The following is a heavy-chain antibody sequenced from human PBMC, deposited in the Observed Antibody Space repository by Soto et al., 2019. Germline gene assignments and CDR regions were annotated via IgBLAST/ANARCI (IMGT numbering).Heavy chain of an antibody. CDR2: ISTSSSYI. Sequence: GGSLRLSCAASGFTFSSFSVNWVRQAPGKGLEWVSFISTSSSYIYYADSVKGRFTISRDNAKNSLYLQMNSLRAEDTAVYYCARDDYGSGSYPWGQGTLVTVSS. CDR1: GFTFSSFS. CDR3: ARDDYGSGSYP. J-gene: IGHJ4*02. D-gene: IGHD3-10*01. V-gene: IGHV3-21*01.